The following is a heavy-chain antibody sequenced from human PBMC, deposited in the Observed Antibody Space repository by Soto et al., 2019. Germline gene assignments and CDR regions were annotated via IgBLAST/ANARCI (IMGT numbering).Heavy chain of an antibody. J-gene: IGHJ5*02. Sequence: SETLSLTCTVSGGSISGSSCYWGWIRQPPGKGLEWIGSIYYSGSTYYNPSLKSRVTISVDTSKNQFSLKLSSVTAADTAVHYCASPKIAFYNWFDPGGQGTLVTVS. CDR3: ASPKIAFYNWFDP. V-gene: IGHV4-39*01. CDR2: IYYSGST. D-gene: IGHD3-3*02. CDR1: GGSISGSSCY.